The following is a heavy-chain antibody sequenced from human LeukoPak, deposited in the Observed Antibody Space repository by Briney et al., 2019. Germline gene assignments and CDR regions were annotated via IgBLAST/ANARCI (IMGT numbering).Heavy chain of an antibody. J-gene: IGHJ4*02. V-gene: IGHV1-2*02. CDR2: INPNSDGT. CDR1: GYTFTGYY. D-gene: IGHD1-14*01. CDR3: ARDSLSGRPGNDY. Sequence: ASVKVSCKASGYTFTGYYMHWVRQAPGQGLEWMGWINPNSDGTNYAQKFQGRVTMTRDTSISTAYMELSRLRSDDTVVYYCARDSLSGRPGNDYWGQGTLVTVSS.